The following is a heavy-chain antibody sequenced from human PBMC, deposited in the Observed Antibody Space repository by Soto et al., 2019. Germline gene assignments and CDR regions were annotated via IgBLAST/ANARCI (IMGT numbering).Heavy chain of an antibody. CDR3: ARDNRYNWNDEGWFDP. J-gene: IGHJ5*02. V-gene: IGHV1-8*01. Sequence: QVQLVQSGAEVKKPGASVKVSCKASGYSFSDYDINWVRQATGQGPEWMGWMNPNSGNTGYAQKFQVRVNMTRNTSINTAYMALSSLGSEDTAVYYCARDNRYNWNDEGWFDPWGQGTLVTVSS. CDR1: GYSFSDYD. CDR2: MNPNSGNT. D-gene: IGHD1-20*01.